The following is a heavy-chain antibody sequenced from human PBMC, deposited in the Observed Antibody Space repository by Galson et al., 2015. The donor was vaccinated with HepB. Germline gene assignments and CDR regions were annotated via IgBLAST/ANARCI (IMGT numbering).Heavy chain of an antibody. CDR2: ISSNGGST. CDR3: ARTYYDSTGFSKNWYFDL. D-gene: IGHD3-22*01. V-gene: IGHV3-64*02. J-gene: IGHJ2*01. Sequence: SLRLSCAASGFTFSSYSMHWVRQAPGKGLEYVSTISSNGGSTYYADSVKGRFTISRDNSKNTLYLQMGSLRAEDMAVYYCARTYYDSTGFSKNWYFDLWGRGTLVTVSS. CDR1: GFTFSSYS.